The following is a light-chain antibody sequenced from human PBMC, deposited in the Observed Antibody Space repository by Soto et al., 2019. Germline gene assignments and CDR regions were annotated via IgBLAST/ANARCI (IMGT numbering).Light chain of an antibody. V-gene: IGKV3-15*01. CDR1: QSVTIN. Sequence: EIVMTQSPATLSVSPGERVTLSCRASQSVTINLAWYQQKPGQAPRLLISGASTRATGIPARFSGSGSGTEFTLTISSLQSEDFAVYYCQQYHKWPPITFGQGTRLEIK. CDR2: GAS. CDR3: QQYHKWPPIT. J-gene: IGKJ5*01.